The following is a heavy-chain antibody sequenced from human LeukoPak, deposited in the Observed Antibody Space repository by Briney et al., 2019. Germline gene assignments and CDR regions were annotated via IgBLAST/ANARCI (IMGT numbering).Heavy chain of an antibody. CDR2: IYYSGST. V-gene: IGHV4-59*01. J-gene: IGHJ6*03. CDR1: GGSISSYY. Sequence: SETLSLTCTVSGGSISSYYCSWIRQPPGKGLEWIGYIYYSGSTNYNPSLKSRVTISVDTSKNQFSLKLSSVTAADTAVYYCARGLVFYYYMDVWGKGTTVTVSS. CDR3: ARGLVFYYYMDV. D-gene: IGHD2-15*01.